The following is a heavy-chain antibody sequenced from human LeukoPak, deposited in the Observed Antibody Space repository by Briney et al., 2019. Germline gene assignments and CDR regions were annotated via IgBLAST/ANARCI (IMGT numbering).Heavy chain of an antibody. CDR3: ARGYNWNDVLSWFDP. V-gene: IGHV1-2*02. CDR2: INPNSGGT. D-gene: IGHD1-20*01. CDR1: GYTFTGYY. Sequence: ASVKVSCKASGYTFTGYYMHWVRQAPGQGLEWMGWINPNSGGTNYARKFQGRVTMTRDTSISTAYMELSRLRSDDTAVYYCARGYNWNDVLSWFDPWGQGTLVTVSS. J-gene: IGHJ5*02.